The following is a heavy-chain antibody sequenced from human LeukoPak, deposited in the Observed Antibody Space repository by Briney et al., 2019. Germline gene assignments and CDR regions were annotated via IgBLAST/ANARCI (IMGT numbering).Heavy chain of an antibody. J-gene: IGHJ6*02. CDR1: VYTFTSYY. D-gene: IGHD5-18*01. Sequence: AAVNVSCKPSVYTFTSYYINEVRQAAGQGREWVEWMNPNSGNTGYAQKFQGRGTMTRTTSISTAYMELSSLRSEDTAVYYCARGLYREDSYGNQVYYYYGMDVWGQGTTVTVSS. CDR2: MNPNSGNT. CDR3: ARGLYREDSYGNQVYYYYGMDV. V-gene: IGHV1-8*01.